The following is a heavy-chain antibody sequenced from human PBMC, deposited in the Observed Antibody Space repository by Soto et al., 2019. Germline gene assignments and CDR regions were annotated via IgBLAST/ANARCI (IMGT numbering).Heavy chain of an antibody. Sequence: ASVKVSCKASGYTFTGYYMHWVRQAPGQGLEWMGWINPNSGGTNYAQKFQGRVTMTRDTSISTAYMELSRLRSDDTAVYYCARVPPQYLRSYYYGMDVWGQGTKVTVYS. CDR1: GYTFTGYY. J-gene: IGHJ6*02. CDR3: ARVPPQYLRSYYYGMDV. V-gene: IGHV1-2*02. D-gene: IGHD2-2*02. CDR2: INPNSGGT.